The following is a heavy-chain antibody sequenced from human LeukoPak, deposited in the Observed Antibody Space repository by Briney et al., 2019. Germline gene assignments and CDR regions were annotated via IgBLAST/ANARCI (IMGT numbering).Heavy chain of an antibody. V-gene: IGHV1-69*04. CDR2: IIPILGIA. CDR3: ARLIAAAGSDDWFDP. CDR1: GGTFSSYA. D-gene: IGHD6-13*01. Sequence: SVKVSCKASGGTFSSYAISWVRQAPGQGLEWMGRIIPILGIANYAQKFQGRVTITADKSTSTAYMELSSLRSDDTAVYYCARLIAAAGSDDWFDPWGQGTLVTVSS. J-gene: IGHJ5*02.